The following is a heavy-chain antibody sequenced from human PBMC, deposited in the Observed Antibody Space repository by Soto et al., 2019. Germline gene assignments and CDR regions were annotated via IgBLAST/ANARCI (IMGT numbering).Heavy chain of an antibody. Sequence: GAAVKVSCKASGYTFTGYYMHWLRQAPGQGLEWMGWINPNSGGTNYAQKFQGRVTMTRDTSISTAYMELSRLRSDDTAVYYCARSKGIRYYDSSGYPFDYWGQGTLVTVSS. J-gene: IGHJ4*02. CDR2: INPNSGGT. CDR1: GYTFTGYY. V-gene: IGHV1-2*02. D-gene: IGHD3-22*01. CDR3: ARSKGIRYYDSSGYPFDY.